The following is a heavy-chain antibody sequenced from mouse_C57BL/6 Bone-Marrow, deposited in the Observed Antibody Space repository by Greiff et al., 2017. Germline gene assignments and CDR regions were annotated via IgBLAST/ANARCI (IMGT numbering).Heavy chain of an antibody. CDR3: TDYYGSSFLFAY. Sequence: VKVVESGAELVRPGASVTLSCKASGYTFTDYEMHWVKQTPVHGLEWIGAIDPETGGTAYNQKFKGKAILTADKSSSTAYMELRSLTSEDSAVYYCTDYYGSSFLFAYWGQGTLVTVSA. J-gene: IGHJ3*01. D-gene: IGHD1-1*01. CDR2: IDPETGGT. CDR1: GYTFTDYE. V-gene: IGHV1-15*01.